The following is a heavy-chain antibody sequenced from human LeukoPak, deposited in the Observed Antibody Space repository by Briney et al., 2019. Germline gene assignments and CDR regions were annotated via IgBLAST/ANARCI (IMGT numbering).Heavy chain of an antibody. CDR1: GFTFSSYA. CDR2: ISGSGGNT. J-gene: IGHJ4*02. CDR3: AKEIIAVPGNYFDY. Sequence: TGGSLRLSCAASGFTFSSYAMSWVRQAPGKGLEWVSAISGSGGNTYYADSVKGRFTISRDNSKNMLYLQMNSLRAEDTAVYYCAKEIIAVPGNYFDYWGQGILVTVSS. D-gene: IGHD6-19*01. V-gene: IGHV3-23*01.